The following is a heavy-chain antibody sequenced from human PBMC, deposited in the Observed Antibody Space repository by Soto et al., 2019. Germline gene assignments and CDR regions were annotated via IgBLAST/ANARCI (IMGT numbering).Heavy chain of an antibody. Sequence: SLTCTVSGGSITTGGYYWSWIRQLPGKGLEWIGHRYYSESTYYNPSLKSRVSISLDTSKNQFSLKPSFVTAADTAMYYCARTKCSGGSCYSWYLDYWGQGTPVTVSS. CDR2: RYYSEST. J-gene: IGHJ4*02. V-gene: IGHV4-31*03. CDR1: GGSITTGGYY. CDR3: ARTKCSGGSCYSWYLDY. D-gene: IGHD2-15*01.